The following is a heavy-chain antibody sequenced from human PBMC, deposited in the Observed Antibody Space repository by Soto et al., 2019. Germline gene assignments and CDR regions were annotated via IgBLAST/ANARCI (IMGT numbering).Heavy chain of an antibody. CDR2: IKEDGTEI. J-gene: IGHJ4*02. CDR1: GFTFSSHW. D-gene: IGHD3-10*01. Sequence: EVQLVESGGGLVQPGGSLRLSCVASGFTFSSHWMNWVRQVPGKGLEWVANIKEDGTEINYVDSAKGRFAISRDNAKNSLYLQMNNLRVDDTAVYHCVRSSGWTGDYWGQGILVTVSS. CDR3: VRSSGWTGDY. V-gene: IGHV3-7*04.